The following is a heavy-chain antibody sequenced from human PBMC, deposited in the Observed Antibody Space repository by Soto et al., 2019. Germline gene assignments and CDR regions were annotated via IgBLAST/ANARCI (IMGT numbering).Heavy chain of an antibody. CDR3: ARARGRCSGGSCYSSYYYGMDV. J-gene: IGHJ6*02. CDR2: MNPNSGGT. Sequence: ASVKVSCKASGYTFTGYDINWVRQPTGQGLEWMGWMNPNSGGTNYAQKFQGRVTMTRDTSISTAYMELSRLRSDDTAVYYCARARGRCSGGSCYSSYYYGMDVWGQGTTVTVSS. V-gene: IGHV1-2*02. CDR1: GYTFTGYD. D-gene: IGHD2-15*01.